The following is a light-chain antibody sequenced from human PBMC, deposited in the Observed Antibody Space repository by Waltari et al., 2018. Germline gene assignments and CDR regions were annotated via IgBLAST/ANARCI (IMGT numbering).Light chain of an antibody. CDR1: SSDVGGYSL. CDR3: STYTTSSALL. CDR2: DVS. V-gene: IGLV2-14*03. Sequence: QSALTQPASVSGSPGQSITISCTGTSSDVGGYSLCSWYQQHPGKAPKLMIYDVSKRPSVISNRFSGSKSGNTASLTISGLQTEDEADYFCSTYTTSSALLFGGGTRLTVL. J-gene: IGLJ3*02.